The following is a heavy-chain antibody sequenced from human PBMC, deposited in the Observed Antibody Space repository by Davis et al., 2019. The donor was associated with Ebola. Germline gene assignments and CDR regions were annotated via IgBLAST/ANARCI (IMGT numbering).Heavy chain of an antibody. Sequence: MPSETLSLTCTVSGGSVSNYYWSWIRQPPGKGLEWIGEINHSESTNYNPSLKSRVTISVDTSKNQFSLKLTSVTAADTATFYCARTTQGSGWFLDYWGQGTLVTVSS. D-gene: IGHD6-19*01. CDR1: GGSVSNYY. CDR2: INHSEST. CDR3: ARTTQGSGWFLDY. J-gene: IGHJ4*02. V-gene: IGHV4-34*01.